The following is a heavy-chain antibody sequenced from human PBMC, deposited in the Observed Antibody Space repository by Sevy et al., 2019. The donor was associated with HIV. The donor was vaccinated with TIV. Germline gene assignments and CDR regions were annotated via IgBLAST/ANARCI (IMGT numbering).Heavy chain of an antibody. Sequence: GGSLRLSCAASGFTFRSYSMNWVRQAPGKGLEWVSSISSSSSYIYYADSVKGRFTISRDNAKNSLYLQMNSLRAEDTAVYYCARDGHSSGWGNWGQGTLVTVSS. CDR2: ISSSSSYI. CDR1: GFTFRSYS. J-gene: IGHJ4*02. D-gene: IGHD6-19*01. CDR3: ARDGHSSGWGN. V-gene: IGHV3-21*01.